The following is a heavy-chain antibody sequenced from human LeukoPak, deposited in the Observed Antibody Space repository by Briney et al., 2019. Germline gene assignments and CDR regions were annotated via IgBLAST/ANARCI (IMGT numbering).Heavy chain of an antibody. CDR2: IYSGGST. D-gene: IGHD3-16*01. CDR1: GFTVRSNY. CDR3: ARDVGYYYYYGMDV. V-gene: IGHV3-66*02. J-gene: IGHJ6*02. Sequence: PGGSLRLSCVVSGFTVRSNYMSWVRQAPGKGLDWVSVIYSGGSTYYADSVKGRFTISRDDSRNTVFLQMTSLTTEDTAVYYCARDVGYYYYYGMDVWGQGTTVTVSS.